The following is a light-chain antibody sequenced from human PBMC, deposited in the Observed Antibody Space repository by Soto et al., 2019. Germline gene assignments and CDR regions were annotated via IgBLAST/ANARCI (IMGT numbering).Light chain of an antibody. CDR2: KPS. CDR3: QHYNSYTLT. Sequence: DIQLTQSPSTLSASVGDRVSITSLASQSISSWLAWYQQKPGKDPKLLIYKPSSLEGGVPSRFIGSGSGTEYYITISSLQPSGFETYYCQHYNSYTLTLGGGTTVAVK. CDR1: QSISSW. V-gene: IGKV1-5*03. J-gene: IGKJ4*01.